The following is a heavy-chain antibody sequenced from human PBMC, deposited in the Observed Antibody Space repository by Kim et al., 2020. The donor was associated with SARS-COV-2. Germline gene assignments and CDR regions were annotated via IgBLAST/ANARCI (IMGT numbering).Heavy chain of an antibody. Sequence: TNYNPSLKGRVTISVDTSKNQFSLKLSSVTAADTAVYYCAREVGGSYSVNWGQGTLVTVSS. V-gene: IGHV4-61*02. J-gene: IGHJ4*02. D-gene: IGHD1-26*01. CDR2: T. CDR3: AREVGGSYSVN.